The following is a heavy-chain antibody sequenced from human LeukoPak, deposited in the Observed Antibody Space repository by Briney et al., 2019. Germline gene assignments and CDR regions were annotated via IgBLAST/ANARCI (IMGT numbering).Heavy chain of an antibody. V-gene: IGHV3-21*01. CDR3: ARNRRGVVITTDAIDI. Sequence: PGGSLRLSCAASGFTFSSYSMNWVRQAPGKGLEWVSSISGSSSNIYYGDSVKGRFTISRDNAKNSLYLQMNSLRAEATAVYYCARNRRGVVITTDAIDIWGQGKMITVSA. CDR2: ISGSSSNI. CDR1: GFTFSSYS. J-gene: IGHJ3*02. D-gene: IGHD3-22*01.